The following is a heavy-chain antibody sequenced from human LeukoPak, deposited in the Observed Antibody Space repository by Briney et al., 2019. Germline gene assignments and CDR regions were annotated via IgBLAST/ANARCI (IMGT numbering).Heavy chain of an antibody. J-gene: IGHJ4*02. V-gene: IGHV3-NL1*01. CDR2: IYSGGST. CDR3: AKDFFTQGDNVYQPSY. Sequence: GGSLRLSCAASGFTFSSYWMHWVRQAPGKGLVWVSVIYSGGSTDYADSVKGRFTISRDNSKGTLYLQMNSLRAEDTAVYYCAKDFFTQGDNVYQPSYWGQGTLVTVSS. D-gene: IGHD2-2*01. CDR1: GFTFSSYW.